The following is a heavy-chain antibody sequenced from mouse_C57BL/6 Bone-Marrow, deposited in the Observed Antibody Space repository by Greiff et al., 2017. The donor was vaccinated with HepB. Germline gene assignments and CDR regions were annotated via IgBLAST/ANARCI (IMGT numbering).Heavy chain of an antibody. CDR3: TTVIYYYGSSYFFDY. D-gene: IGHD1-1*01. Sequence: EVQLVESGAELVRPGASVKLSCTASGFNIKDDYMHWVKQRPEQGLEWIGWIDPENGDTEYATKFQGKATITADTSSNTAYLQLSSLTSEDTAVYYCTTVIYYYGSSYFFDYWGQGTTLTVSS. CDR2: IDPENGDT. J-gene: IGHJ2*01. V-gene: IGHV14-4*01. CDR1: GFNIKDDY.